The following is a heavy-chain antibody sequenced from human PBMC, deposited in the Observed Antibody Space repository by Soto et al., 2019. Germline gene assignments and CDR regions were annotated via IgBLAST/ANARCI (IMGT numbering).Heavy chain of an antibody. CDR1: GGTFSSYA. D-gene: IGHD1-26*01. Sequence: QVQLVQSGAEVKKPGSSVKVSCKAAGGTFSSYAISWVRQDPGQGLEWKGGIIPIFGTANYAQKFQGRVTITADESASTAYMELSSLRTEEKAVYYCARNRWGLPGIHNNWFDPWGQGTLVSVSS. CDR2: IIPIFGTA. V-gene: IGHV1-69*01. J-gene: IGHJ5*02. CDR3: ARNRWGLPGIHNNWFDP.